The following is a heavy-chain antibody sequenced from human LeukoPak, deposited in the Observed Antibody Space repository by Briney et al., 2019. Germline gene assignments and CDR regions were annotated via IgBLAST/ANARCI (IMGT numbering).Heavy chain of an antibody. V-gene: IGHV3-9*03. CDR2: VSWNSSYI. D-gene: IGHD6-6*01. Sequence: PGRSLSLSCAASRFTFDDYAMHWVPQAPGEGLEWVLGVSWNSSYIGYAVSVKGRFTIYRDNAKNYLYLKMNSLRAEDMALYYCAKAIASARYYYMDVWGKGTTVTVSS. J-gene: IGHJ6*03. CDR1: RFTFDDYA. CDR3: AKAIASARYYYMDV.